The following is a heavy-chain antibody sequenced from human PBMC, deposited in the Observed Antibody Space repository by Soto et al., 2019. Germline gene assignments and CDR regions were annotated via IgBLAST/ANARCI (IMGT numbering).Heavy chain of an antibody. CDR3: ARGGTFAYDTSGYSVY. J-gene: IGHJ4*02. CDR1: GYTFSAYY. V-gene: IGHV1-2*02. Sequence: VASVKVSCKTSGYTFSAYYMHWVRQAPGQGLEWMGWISPKSGGTLYAQKFQGRVTMTRDTSISTAYMELSRLRSDDTAVYYCARGGTFAYDTSGYSVYWGQGTLVTVSS. D-gene: IGHD3-22*01. CDR2: ISPKSGGT.